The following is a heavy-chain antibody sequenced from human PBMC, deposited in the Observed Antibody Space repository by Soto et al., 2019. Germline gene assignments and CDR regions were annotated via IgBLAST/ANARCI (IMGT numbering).Heavy chain of an antibody. V-gene: IGHV1-46*01. CDR1: GYTFSDYQ. CDR3: ARWDYYNSASDY. D-gene: IGHD3-10*01. J-gene: IGHJ4*02. CDR2: INSSGGSA. Sequence: QVQLVQSGAEVKKPGASVRISCTASGYTFSDYQIHWVRQAPGQGLEWMGVINSSGGSAGYAQKFQGRVTMTSDTSTRTVSMDLSSLRFDDTAVYYCARWDYYNSASDYWGQGTLVTVSS.